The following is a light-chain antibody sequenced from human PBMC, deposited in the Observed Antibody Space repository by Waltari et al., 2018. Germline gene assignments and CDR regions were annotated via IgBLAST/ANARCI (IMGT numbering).Light chain of an antibody. J-gene: IGKJ2*01. CDR1: QSVLNVNGYDY. CDR2: QGS. CDR3: MRGQETIYT. V-gene: IGKV2-28*01. Sequence: EIVMTQSPLSLSVTPGEPASISCTSSQSVLNVNGYDYLDWYVQKPGQSPQLLIYQGSNRASGVPDRFSGSGSGTDFALKISRVEPEDVGVYYCMRGQETIYTFGQGTRLEIK.